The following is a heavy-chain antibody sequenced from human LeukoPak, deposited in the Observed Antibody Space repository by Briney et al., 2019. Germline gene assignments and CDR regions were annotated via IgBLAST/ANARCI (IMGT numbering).Heavy chain of an antibody. CDR1: GFTFSRYW. J-gene: IGHJ4*02. D-gene: IGHD5-12*01. V-gene: IGHV3-74*01. CDR3: ARGRWLRYDY. CDR2: IIGDGSST. Sequence: GGSLRLSCAASGFTFSRYWMHWVRQAPGKRLVWVSRIIGDGSSTIYADSVKGRFTISVYNNKNTLYLQMNSLRVEDTSVYYCARGRWLRYDYWGQGTLVTVSS.